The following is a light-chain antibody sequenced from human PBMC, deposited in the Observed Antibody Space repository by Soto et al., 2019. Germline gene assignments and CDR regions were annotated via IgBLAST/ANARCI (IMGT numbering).Light chain of an antibody. CDR3: SSYAGSSTYV. V-gene: IGLV2-8*01. J-gene: IGLJ1*01. Sequence: QSVLTQPPSVSGSPGQSVTISCTGTSSDVGGYDYVSWYQQHPGKAPKLMIYEVSKRPSGVPDRFSGSKSGNTASLTVSGLQAEDEADYYCSSYAGSSTYVFGTGTKVTVL. CDR1: SSDVGGYDY. CDR2: EVS.